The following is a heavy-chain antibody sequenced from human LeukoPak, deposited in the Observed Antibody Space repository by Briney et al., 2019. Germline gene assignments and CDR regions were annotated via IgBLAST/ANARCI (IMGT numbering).Heavy chain of an antibody. CDR2: INPGGSNT. J-gene: IGHJ4*02. CDR3: ARSPVGAFYYFDF. CDR1: GYTFTSYY. D-gene: IGHD1-26*01. V-gene: IGHV1-46*01. Sequence: ASVKVSCKASGYTFTSYYIHWVRQAPGQGLEWMGIINPGGSNTNYAQKFQGRVTMTRDTSTSTAYMELSSLRSEDTAVYYCARSPVGAFYYFDFWGQGTPVTVSS.